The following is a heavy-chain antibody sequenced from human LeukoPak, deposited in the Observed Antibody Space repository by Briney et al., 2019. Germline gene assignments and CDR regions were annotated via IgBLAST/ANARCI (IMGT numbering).Heavy chain of an antibody. CDR2: ISSSSSYI. CDR1: AFTFSTYS. J-gene: IGHJ4*02. Sequence: PGRSLRLSCAASAFTFSTYSMNWVRQAPGKGLEWVSSISSSSSYIYYADSVKGRFTISRDNAKNSLYLQMNSLRAEDTAVYYCATGEDCSSTSCYEGYWGQGTLVTVSS. D-gene: IGHD2-2*01. V-gene: IGHV3-21*01. CDR3: ATGEDCSSTSCYEGY.